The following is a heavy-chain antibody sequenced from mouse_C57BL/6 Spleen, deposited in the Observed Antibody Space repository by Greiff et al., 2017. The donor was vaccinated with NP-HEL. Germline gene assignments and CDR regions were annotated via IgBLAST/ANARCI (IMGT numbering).Heavy chain of an antibody. CDR3: ARNPLYYYGSSHWYFDV. CDR2: IWSGGST. V-gene: IGHV2-2*01. Sequence: VQLQQSGPGLVQPSQSLSITCTVSGFSLTSYGVHWVRQSPGKGLEWLGVIWSGGSTDYNAAFISRLSISKDNSKSQVFFKMNSLQADDTAIYYCARNPLYYYGSSHWYFDVWGTGTTVTVSS. J-gene: IGHJ1*03. D-gene: IGHD1-1*01. CDR1: GFSLTSYG.